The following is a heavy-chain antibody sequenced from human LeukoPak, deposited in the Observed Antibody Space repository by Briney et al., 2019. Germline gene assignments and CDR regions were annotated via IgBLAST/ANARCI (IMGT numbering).Heavy chain of an antibody. J-gene: IGHJ3*02. D-gene: IGHD3-22*01. V-gene: IGHV3-15*01. CDR2: IKSKTDGGTT. Sequence: GGSLRLSCAASGFTFSNAWMSWVRQAPGKGLEWVGRIKSKTDGGTTDYAAPVKGRFTISRDDSKNTLYLQMNSLKTEDTAVYYCIEYYYDSSGYTGAFDIWGQGTMVTVSS. CDR1: GFTFSNAW. CDR3: IEYYYDSSGYTGAFDI.